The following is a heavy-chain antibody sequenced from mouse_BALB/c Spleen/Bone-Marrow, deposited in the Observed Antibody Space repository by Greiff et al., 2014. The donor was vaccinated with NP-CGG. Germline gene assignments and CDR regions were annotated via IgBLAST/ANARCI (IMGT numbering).Heavy chain of an antibody. J-gene: IGHJ3*01. CDR1: GYSFTGYF. CDR2: INPYNGDT. D-gene: IGHD2-2*01. V-gene: IGHV1-37*01. Sequence: EVQLQQSGPELVKPGASVKISCKASGYSFTGYFMHWVKQSHGKSLEWIGRINPYNGDTFYNQKFKGKATLTVDKSSSTAHMELLSLTSEDSAVYYCGRSYGYDGWFACWGQGTLVTVSA. CDR3: GRSYGYDGWFAC.